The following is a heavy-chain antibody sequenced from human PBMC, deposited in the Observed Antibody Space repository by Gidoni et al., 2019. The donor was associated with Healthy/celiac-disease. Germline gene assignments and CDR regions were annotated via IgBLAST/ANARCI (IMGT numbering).Heavy chain of an antibody. J-gene: IGHJ6*02. CDR2: ISYDGSNK. D-gene: IGHD3-10*01. V-gene: IGHV3-30*01. CDR1: GFTFSSYA. CDR3: ARDGDYYGSGSYYYYYYGMDV. Sequence: QVQLVESGGGVVQPGRSLRLSCAASGFTFSSYAMHWVRQAPGKGLEWVAVISYDGSNKYYADSVKGRFTISRDNSKNTLYLQMNSLRAEDTAVYYCARDGDYYGSGSYYYYYYGMDVWGQGTTVTVSS.